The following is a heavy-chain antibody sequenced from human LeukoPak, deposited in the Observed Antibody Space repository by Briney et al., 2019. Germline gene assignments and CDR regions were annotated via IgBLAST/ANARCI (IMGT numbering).Heavy chain of an antibody. D-gene: IGHD4-17*01. CDR3: ARDRRDGDETFDY. CDR2: INPNSGGT. Sequence: ASVKVSCKASGYTFTGYYMHWARQAPGQGLEWMGWINPNSGGTNYAQKFQGWVTMTRDTSISTAYMELSRLRSDDTAVYYCARDRRDGDETFDYWGQGTLVTVSS. CDR1: GYTFTGYY. J-gene: IGHJ4*02. V-gene: IGHV1-2*04.